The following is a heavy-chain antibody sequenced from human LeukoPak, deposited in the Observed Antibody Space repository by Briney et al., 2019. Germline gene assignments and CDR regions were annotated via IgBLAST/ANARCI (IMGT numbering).Heavy chain of an antibody. J-gene: IGHJ4*02. D-gene: IGHD2-2*01. CDR3: ARDGGWRAQKPGYCSSTSCYQDY. Sequence: GGSLRLSCAASGFTFSSYGMHWVRQAPGKGLEWVAVISYDGSNKYYADSVKGRFTISRDNSKYTLYLQMNSLRAEDTAVYYCARDGGWRAQKPGYCSSTSCYQDYWGQGTLVTVAT. CDR1: GFTFSSYG. V-gene: IGHV3-30*03. CDR2: ISYDGSNK.